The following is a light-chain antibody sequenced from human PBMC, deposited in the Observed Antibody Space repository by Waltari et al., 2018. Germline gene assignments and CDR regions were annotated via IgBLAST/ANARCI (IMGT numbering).Light chain of an antibody. J-gene: IGKJ1*01. CDR2: WAS. V-gene: IGKV4-1*01. CDR1: QSVLYNSDNKNY. CDR3: QQYYGTPPT. Sequence: DIVMTQSPDSLSVSLGERATINCKSRQSVLYNSDNKNYLAWYQQKPGQPPKLLIYWASTRESGVPDRFSGSGSGTDFTLTISSLQAEDVAVYYCQQYYGTPPTFGQGTKVEIK.